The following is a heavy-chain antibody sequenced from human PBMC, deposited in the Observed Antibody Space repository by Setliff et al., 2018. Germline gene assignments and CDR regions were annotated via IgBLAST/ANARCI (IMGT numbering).Heavy chain of an antibody. D-gene: IGHD1-26*01. Sequence: GGSLRLSCAASGFTFSDYYMTWIRQAPGKGLEWVSYISRGGNTIYYADSVKGRFTISRDNAGDSLFLQVNTLRAEDTAVYYCAREVVGAPSAFDIWGQGTMVTVSS. CDR3: AREVVGAPSAFDI. CDR2: ISRGGNTI. J-gene: IGHJ3*02. CDR1: GFTFSDYY. V-gene: IGHV3-11*04.